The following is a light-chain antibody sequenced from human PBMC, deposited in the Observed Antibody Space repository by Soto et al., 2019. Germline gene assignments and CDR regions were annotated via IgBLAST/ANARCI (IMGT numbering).Light chain of an antibody. V-gene: IGKV3-11*01. J-gene: IGKJ3*01. CDR2: DVS. CDR1: QRVNDL. Sequence: EIVLTQSPATLYVSPGDTATLSCRASQRVNDLLAWYQQKPGQGPRLLIYDVSDRATGIPARFSGSGSGIDFTLTITSLEPEDFAVYYCQQRSTWPPSFGPGTKGDRK. CDR3: QQRSTWPPS.